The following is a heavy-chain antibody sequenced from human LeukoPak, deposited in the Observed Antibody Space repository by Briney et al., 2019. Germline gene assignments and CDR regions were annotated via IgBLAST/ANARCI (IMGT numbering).Heavy chain of an antibody. D-gene: IGHD1-7*01. CDR1: GFTFSSYG. Sequence: PGGSLRLSCAASGFTFSSYGMHWVRQAPGKGLEWVAVIWYDGSNIYYADSVRGRFTISRDNSKNTLFLQMNGLRAEDTAVYCCAKDGDTGTAYYYYYMDVWGKGTTVTVSS. J-gene: IGHJ6*03. CDR2: IWYDGSNI. CDR3: AKDGDTGTAYYYYYMDV. V-gene: IGHV3-33*06.